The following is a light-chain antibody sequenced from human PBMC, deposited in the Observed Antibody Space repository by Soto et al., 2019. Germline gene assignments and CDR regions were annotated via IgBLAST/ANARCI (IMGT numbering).Light chain of an antibody. V-gene: IGLV1-40*01. CDR2: GNN. Sequence: QSVLTQPPSVSGAPGQRVTISCTESGSNIGAGYDVQWYQQLPGTAPKLLIYGNNNRPSGVPGRFSGSKSGTSASLAITGLQAEDEADYYCQSYDSSLRAVVFGGGTKVTVL. CDR1: GSNIGAGYD. CDR3: QSYDSSLRAVV. J-gene: IGLJ2*01.